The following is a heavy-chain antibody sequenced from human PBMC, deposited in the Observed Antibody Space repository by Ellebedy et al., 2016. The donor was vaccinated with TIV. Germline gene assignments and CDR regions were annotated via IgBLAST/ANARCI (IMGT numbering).Heavy chain of an antibody. V-gene: IGHV4-59*01. J-gene: IGHJ6*02. D-gene: IGHD6-13*01. CDR1: GGSISNYY. CDR2: IYSSEST. Sequence: SETLSLTXTVSGGSISNYYWSWIRQSPGKGLEWIGYIYSSESTDYNPSLKSRVTISLDTSKNQFSLKLSSVTAADTAVYYCARGPYSTLSFAMGFWGQGTTVTVSS. CDR3: ARGPYSTLSFAMGF.